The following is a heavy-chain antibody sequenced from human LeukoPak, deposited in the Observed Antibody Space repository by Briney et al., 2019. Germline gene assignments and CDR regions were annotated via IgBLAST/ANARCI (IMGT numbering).Heavy chain of an antibody. CDR3: AKGDDYFYYYAMDV. CDR1: GFTFNSYA. Sequence: GGSLRLSCAASGFTFNSYAMSWARQAPGKGLEWVSAISGSSSSTYYTDSVKGRFTISRDNSKKMLYLQMNSLRAEDTAVYYCAKGDDYFYYYAMDVWGQGTTVTVSS. J-gene: IGHJ6*02. CDR2: ISGSSSST. D-gene: IGHD3-16*01. V-gene: IGHV3-23*01.